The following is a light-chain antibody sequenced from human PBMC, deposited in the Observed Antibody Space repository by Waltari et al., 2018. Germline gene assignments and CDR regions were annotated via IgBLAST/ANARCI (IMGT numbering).Light chain of an antibody. Sequence: EIVLSQSPGTLSLSLGERATLSCRASQSVSRTLAWYPQKPGQAPRLLIYDASTRATGIPDRFSGSGSGTDFSLTISRLEPEDFAVYYCQKYGTLPATFGQGTKVEIK. CDR3: QKYGTLPAT. CDR1: QSVSRT. J-gene: IGKJ1*01. CDR2: DAS. V-gene: IGKV3-20*01.